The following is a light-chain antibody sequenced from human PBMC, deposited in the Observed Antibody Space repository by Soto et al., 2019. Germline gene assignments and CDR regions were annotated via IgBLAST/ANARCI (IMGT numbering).Light chain of an antibody. CDR1: SSNIGNNY. CDR2: DNN. V-gene: IGLV1-51*01. CDR3: GTWDSSLSAYV. Sequence: QSVLTQPGSVSAAPGQKVTISCSGSSSNIGNNYVSWYQQLPGTAPKLLIYDNNKRPSGIPDRFSGSKSGTSATLGITGLQTGDEADYYCGTWDSSLSAYVFGTGTKVTVL. J-gene: IGLJ1*01.